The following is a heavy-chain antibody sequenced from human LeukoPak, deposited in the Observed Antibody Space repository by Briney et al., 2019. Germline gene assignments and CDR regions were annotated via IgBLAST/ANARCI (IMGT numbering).Heavy chain of an antibody. J-gene: IGHJ6*03. V-gene: IGHV1-69*13. D-gene: IGHD1-14*01. Sequence: SVKVSCKTSGGTFSSYAISWVRQAPGQGLEWMGGIIPIFGTANYAQKFQGRVTITADESTSTAYMELSSLRSEDAAVYYCARAPVRGYYMDVWGKGTTVTVSS. CDR2: IIPIFGTA. CDR3: ARAPVRGYYMDV. CDR1: GGTFSSYA.